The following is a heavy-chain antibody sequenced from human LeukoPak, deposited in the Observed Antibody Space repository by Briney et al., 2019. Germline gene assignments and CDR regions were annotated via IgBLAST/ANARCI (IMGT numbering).Heavy chain of an antibody. D-gene: IGHD6-6*01. Sequence: GGSLRLSCAASGFTFSSYEMNWVRQAPGKGLQWVSYISSSGSTIYYADSVKGRFTISRDNAKNSLYLRMNSLRAEDTAVYYCASIAAPLGEYFDYWGQGTLVTVSS. CDR3: ASIAAPLGEYFDY. CDR2: ISSSGSTI. V-gene: IGHV3-48*03. J-gene: IGHJ4*02. CDR1: GFTFSSYE.